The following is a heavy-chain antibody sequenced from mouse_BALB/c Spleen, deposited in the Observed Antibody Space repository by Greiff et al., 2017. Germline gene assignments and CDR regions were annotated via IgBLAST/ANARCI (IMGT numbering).Heavy chain of an antibody. D-gene: IGHD2-12*01. CDR1: GYTFTSSW. CDR3: ARERDYRGVDY. CDR2: IHPNSGNT. Sequence: QVQLQQSGAELVRPGASVKLSCKASGYTFTSSWMHWAKQRPGQGLEWIGEIHPNSGNTNYNEKFKDKATLTVDTSSSTAYVDLSSLTSEDSAVYYDARERDYRGVDYWGQGTSVTVSS. J-gene: IGHJ4*01. V-gene: IGHV1S130*01.